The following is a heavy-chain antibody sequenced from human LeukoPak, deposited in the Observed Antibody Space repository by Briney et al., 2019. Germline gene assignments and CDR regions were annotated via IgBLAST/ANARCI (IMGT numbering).Heavy chain of an antibody. CDR1: GFTFSSYW. J-gene: IGHJ6*02. CDR3: ARGGRSSSWWRVEYYYYGMDV. CDR2: IKQDGSEK. Sequence: GGSLRLSCAASGFTFSSYWMSWVRQAPGKGLEWVANIKQDGSEKYYVDSVKGRFTISRDNAKNSLYLQMNSLRAEDTAVYYCARGGRSSSWWRVEYYYYGMDVWGQGTTVTVSS. D-gene: IGHD6-13*01. V-gene: IGHV3-7*01.